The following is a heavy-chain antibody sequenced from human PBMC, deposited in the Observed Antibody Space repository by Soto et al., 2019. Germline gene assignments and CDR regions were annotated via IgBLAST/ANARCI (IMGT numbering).Heavy chain of an antibody. D-gene: IGHD3-3*01. V-gene: IGHV3-66*01. Sequence: GGSLRLSCAASGFTVSSNYMSWVRQAPGKGLEWVSVIYSGGSTYYADSVKGRFTISRDNSKNTLYLQMNSLRAEDTAVYYCARGPYDFWSGHYFDYWGQGTLVTVSS. CDR1: GFTVSSNY. J-gene: IGHJ4*02. CDR2: IYSGGST. CDR3: ARGPYDFWSGHYFDY.